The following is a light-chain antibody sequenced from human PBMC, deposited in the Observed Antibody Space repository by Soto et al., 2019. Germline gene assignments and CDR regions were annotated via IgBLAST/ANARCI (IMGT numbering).Light chain of an antibody. CDR2: DAS. Sequence: DIQMTQSPSTLSASVGDRVTITCRASQSIASWLDWYQQKPGKAPELLIYDASTLKSGVPARFSGSGSVTDFTLTISDLQPDDFATYYCQQYNTYEFGQGTKVDIK. J-gene: IGKJ1*01. V-gene: IGKV1-5*01. CDR1: QSIASW. CDR3: QQYNTYE.